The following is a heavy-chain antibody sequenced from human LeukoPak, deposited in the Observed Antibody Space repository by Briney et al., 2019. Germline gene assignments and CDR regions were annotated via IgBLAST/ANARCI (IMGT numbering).Heavy chain of an antibody. CDR3: ARARLYCSGGSCFPFGY. J-gene: IGHJ4*02. CDR1: GYTFTSYG. D-gene: IGHD2-15*01. CDR2: ISTYNGNT. V-gene: IGHV1-18*04. Sequence: ASVKVSCKASGYTFTSYGISWVRQAPGPGLEWMGWISTYNGNTNYAQKLQGRVTMTTNTSTSTAYMELRSLRSDDTAVYYCARARLYCSGGSCFPFGYWGQGALVTVSS.